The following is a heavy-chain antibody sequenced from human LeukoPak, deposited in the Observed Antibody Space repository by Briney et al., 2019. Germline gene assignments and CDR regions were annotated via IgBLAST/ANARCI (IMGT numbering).Heavy chain of an antibody. Sequence: ASVKVSCKASGYIFTNYVLHWVRQAPGQGLEWRGWINTNTGNPTYAQGFTGRFVFSLDTSVSTAYLQISSLKADDTAMYYCARGDYDTHGYQTRWGQGTLVTVSS. D-gene: IGHD3-22*01. CDR1: GYIFTNYV. CDR3: ARGDYDTHGYQTR. V-gene: IGHV7-4-1*02. J-gene: IGHJ4*02. CDR2: INTNTGNP.